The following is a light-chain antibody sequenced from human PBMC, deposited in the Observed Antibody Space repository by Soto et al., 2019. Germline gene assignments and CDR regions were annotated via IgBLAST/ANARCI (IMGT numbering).Light chain of an antibody. CDR1: QSVHSN. J-gene: IGKJ4*01. CDR2: GAS. CDR3: QQYGNSLT. Sequence: EIVMTQSPATLSLSPGETATLSCRASQSVHSNLAWFQQHPGQAPRLLIYGASSRATGIPVRFSGSGSGTEFTLTISSLEHEELAVYYCQQYGNSLTFGGGTKVEIK. V-gene: IGKV3-15*01.